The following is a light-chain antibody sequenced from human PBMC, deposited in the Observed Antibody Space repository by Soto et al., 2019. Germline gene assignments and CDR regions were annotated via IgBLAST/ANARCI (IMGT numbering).Light chain of an antibody. V-gene: IGKV3-20*01. Sequence: EIVLTQSPGTLSLSPGERATLSCRASQSVSSSNLAWYQQKRGQSPRVIIYGGYTRAAGIPDRFSGSGSGPDFTLTISRLEPEDFAVYFRQHYGDSPWTFGQGTKVDIK. CDR3: QHYGDSPWT. CDR1: QSVSSSN. J-gene: IGKJ1*01. CDR2: GGY.